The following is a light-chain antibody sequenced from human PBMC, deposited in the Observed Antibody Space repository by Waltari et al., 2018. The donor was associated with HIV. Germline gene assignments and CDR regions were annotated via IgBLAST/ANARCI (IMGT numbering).Light chain of an antibody. CDR3: QSYDSRLSGSVV. Sequence: QSALTQPPSVSGAPGQSVTISCSGSNPNIGAGFDVHLYQQVPGTAPRLLIYDNNNRPSGVPDRFSGSKSGTSASLAINGLQSEDEADYYCQSYDSRLSGSVVFGGGTKVTVL. CDR2: DNN. CDR1: NPNIGAGFD. V-gene: IGLV1-40*01. J-gene: IGLJ2*01.